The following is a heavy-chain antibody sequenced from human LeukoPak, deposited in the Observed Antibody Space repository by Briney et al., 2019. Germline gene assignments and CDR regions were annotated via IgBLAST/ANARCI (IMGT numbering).Heavy chain of an antibody. V-gene: IGHV1-2*02. CDR2: INPNSGGT. CDR3: ASVYCGGDCYPLYYYYGMDV. Sequence: ASVKVSCKASGYTFTCYYMHWVRQAPGQGLEWMGWINPNSGGTNYAQKFQGRVTMTRDTSISTAYMELSRLRSDDTAVYYCASVYCGGDCYPLYYYYGMDVWGQGTTVTVSS. J-gene: IGHJ6*02. D-gene: IGHD2-21*02. CDR1: GYTFTCYY.